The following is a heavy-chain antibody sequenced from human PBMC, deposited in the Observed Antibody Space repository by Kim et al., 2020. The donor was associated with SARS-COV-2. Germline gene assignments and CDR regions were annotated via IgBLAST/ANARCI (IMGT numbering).Heavy chain of an antibody. V-gene: IGHV3-30-3*01. CDR2: ISSNGGDK. J-gene: IGHJ4*02. CDR1: GLTFSPYT. CDR3: AREWGSSGWISGYCFDH. Sequence: GGSLRLSCAASGLTFSPYTMHWVRQAPGKGLEWVAVISSNGGDKYYADSVNGRFIISRDNSKSILYLQMNSLRPDDTAIYFCAREWGSSGWISGYCFDHWCQGSLVTVSS. D-gene: IGHD6-19*01.